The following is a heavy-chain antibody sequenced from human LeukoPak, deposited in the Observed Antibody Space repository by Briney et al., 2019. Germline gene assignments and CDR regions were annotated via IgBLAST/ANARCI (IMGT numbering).Heavy chain of an antibody. CDR3: ARGPTTVTRAFDY. Sequence: PSETLSLNCAVYGGSFSDYYWSWIRQPPGKGLEWIGEINHSGRTDYNPSLKSRVTMSVDTSKNQFSLNLNSVTAADTAVYYCARGPTTVTRAFDYWGQGTLVTVSS. CDR2: INHSGRT. D-gene: IGHD4-17*01. V-gene: IGHV4-34*01. J-gene: IGHJ4*02. CDR1: GGSFSDYY.